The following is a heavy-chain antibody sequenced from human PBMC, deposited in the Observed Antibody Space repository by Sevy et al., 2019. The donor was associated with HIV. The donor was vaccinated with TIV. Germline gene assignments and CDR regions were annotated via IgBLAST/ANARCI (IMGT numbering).Heavy chain of an antibody. CDR1: GFTFSSYS. V-gene: IGHV3-21*06. D-gene: IGHD1-26*01. J-gene: IGHJ4*02. CDR3: ATGRPDGSYDYFDY. CDR2: IGGSSNYI. Sequence: GGSLRLSCAASGFTFSSYSMNWVPQAPGKGLEWVSSIGGSSNYIYYAESLKGRFIISRDNAKNTLYLQMNSLRADDTAVYYCATGRPDGSYDYFDYWGQGTLVTVSS.